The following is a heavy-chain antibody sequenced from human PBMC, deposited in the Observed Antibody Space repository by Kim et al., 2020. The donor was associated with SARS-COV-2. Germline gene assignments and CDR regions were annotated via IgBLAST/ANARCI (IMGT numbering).Heavy chain of an antibody. Sequence: GGSLRLSCAASGFTFSSDGMHWVRQAPGKGLEWVAVIGYDGSNKYYADSVKGRFTISRDNSKNTLYLQMNSLRAEDTAVYYCARDFRYGDYTGNYWGQGTLVTVSS. J-gene: IGHJ4*02. CDR2: IGYDGSNK. CDR3: ARDFRYGDYTGNY. D-gene: IGHD4-17*01. V-gene: IGHV3-33*01. CDR1: GFTFSSDG.